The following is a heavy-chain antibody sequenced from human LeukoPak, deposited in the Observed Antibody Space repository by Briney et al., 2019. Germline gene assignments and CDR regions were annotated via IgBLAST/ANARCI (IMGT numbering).Heavy chain of an antibody. CDR1: GFTFSDNY. CDR3: ARGGGDIVVVPAATRGIRNWFDP. J-gene: IGHJ5*02. V-gene: IGHV3-11*06. Sequence: PGGSLRLSCAAYGFTFSDNYMSWIRQAPGKGLEWVSYISSSSYTNYADSVKGRFTISRDNAKNSLYLQMNSLRAEDTAVYYCARGGGDIVVVPAATRGIRNWFDPWGQGTLVTVSS. CDR2: ISSSSYT. D-gene: IGHD2-2*01.